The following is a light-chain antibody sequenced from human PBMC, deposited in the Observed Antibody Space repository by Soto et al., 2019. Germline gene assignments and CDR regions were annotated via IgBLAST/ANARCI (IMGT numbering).Light chain of an antibody. CDR1: SSDVGVYNY. J-gene: IGLJ1*01. Sequence: QSALTQPASVSGSPGQSITISCTGTSSDVGVYNYVSWYQQHPGKAPKLMIYEVSNRPSGVSNRFSGSKSGNTASLTISELQAEDEADYYCSSYTSSSTQVFGTGTKVTVL. CDR3: SSYTSSSTQV. CDR2: EVS. V-gene: IGLV2-14*01.